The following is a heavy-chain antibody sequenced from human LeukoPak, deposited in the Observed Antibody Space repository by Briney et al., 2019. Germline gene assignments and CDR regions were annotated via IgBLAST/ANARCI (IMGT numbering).Heavy chain of an antibody. J-gene: IGHJ6*02. CDR2: IWYDGSNK. CDR3: AREETTNTCYGMDV. V-gene: IGHV3-33*01. Sequence: GGSLRLSCAASGFTFSSYGMHWVRQAPGKGLEWVAVIWYDGSNKYYADSVKGRFTISRDNSKNTLYLQMNSLRAEDTAVYYCAREETTNTCYGMDVWGQGTTVTVSS. CDR1: GFTFSSYG. D-gene: IGHD4-11*01.